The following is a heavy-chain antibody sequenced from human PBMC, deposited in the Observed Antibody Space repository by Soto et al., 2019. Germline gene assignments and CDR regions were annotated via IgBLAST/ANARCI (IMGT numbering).Heavy chain of an antibody. D-gene: IGHD6-19*01. CDR2: IIPIFGTA. Sequence: SVKVSCKASGGTFSSYAISWVRQAPGRGLEWMGGIIPIFGTANYAQKFQGRVTITADESTSTAYMELSSLRSEDTAVYYCARASYSSGWSKYFDYWGQGTLVTVSS. J-gene: IGHJ4*02. CDR3: ARASYSSGWSKYFDY. CDR1: GGTFSSYA. V-gene: IGHV1-69*13.